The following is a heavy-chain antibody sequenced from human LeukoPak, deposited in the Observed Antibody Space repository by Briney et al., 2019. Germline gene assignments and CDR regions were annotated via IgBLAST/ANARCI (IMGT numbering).Heavy chain of an antibody. V-gene: IGHV4-39*07. D-gene: IGHD1-26*01. CDR1: GVSISTSNSY. CDR3: ARFLTGGLYYFDY. Sequence: PSETLSLTCTVSGVSISTSNSYWGWIRQPPGKGLEWIGRMYSTGSTHYNPSLKSRVTMSVDTSKNQFSLKLSSVTAADTAVYYCARFLTGGLYYFDYWGQGTLVAVSS. J-gene: IGHJ4*02. CDR2: MYSTGST.